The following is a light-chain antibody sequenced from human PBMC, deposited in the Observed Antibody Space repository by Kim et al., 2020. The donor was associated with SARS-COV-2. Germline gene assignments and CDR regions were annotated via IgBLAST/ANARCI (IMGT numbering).Light chain of an antibody. CDR1: KLGDKY. CDR3: QAWDSLVV. J-gene: IGLJ2*01. V-gene: IGLV3-1*01. Sequence: SVSPGQTASITCYGDKLGDKYACWYQQKPGQSPVLVIYQDSKRPSGIPERFSGSNSGNTATLTISGTQAMDEADYYCQAWDSLVVFGGGTQLTVL. CDR2: QDS.